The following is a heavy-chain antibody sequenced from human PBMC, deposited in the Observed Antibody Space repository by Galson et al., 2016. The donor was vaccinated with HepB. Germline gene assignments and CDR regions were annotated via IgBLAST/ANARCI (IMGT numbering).Heavy chain of an antibody. CDR2: DSMDGRRK. CDR3: AKRNEFCPPVGCSVDY. J-gene: IGHJ4*02. CDR1: GFIFRGYG. D-gene: IGHD3-10*02. Sequence: SLRLSCAGSGFIFRGYGMHWVRQAPGKGLEWVAADSMDGRRKFYSDSVRGRFTISRGNSNNMLFLQMDSLRPDDTAVYYCAKRNEFCPPVGCSVDYWGQGTLVSVSS. V-gene: IGHV3-30*18.